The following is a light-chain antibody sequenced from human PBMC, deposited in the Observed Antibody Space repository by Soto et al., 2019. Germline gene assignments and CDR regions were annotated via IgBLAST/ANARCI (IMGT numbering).Light chain of an antibody. Sequence: DIVLTQSPDSLAVSLGERAPINCKSSQSALYSSNNKNYFVWYQQKPGQPPNLPTSGASTRQSGVPDRFTGGGSGKDFTLTISSLQAEDVAVYYCQQHYSPPLTFGQGTRLE. V-gene: IGKV4-1*01. J-gene: IGKJ5*01. CDR1: QSALYSSNNKNY. CDR2: GAS. CDR3: QQHYSPPLT.